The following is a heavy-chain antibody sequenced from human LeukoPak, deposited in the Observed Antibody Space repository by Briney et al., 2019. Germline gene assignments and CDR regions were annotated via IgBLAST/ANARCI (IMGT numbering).Heavy chain of an antibody. V-gene: IGHV3-23*01. Sequence: PGRSLRLSCAASGFTFSSYAMSWVRQAPGKGLEWVSAISGSGGSTYYADSVKGRLTISRDNSKNTLYLQMNSLRAEDTAVYYCAKGPDIVVVPAAPVGYYFDYWGQGTLVTVSS. CDR3: AKGPDIVVVPAAPVGYYFDY. J-gene: IGHJ4*02. D-gene: IGHD2-2*01. CDR2: ISGSGGST. CDR1: GFTFSSYA.